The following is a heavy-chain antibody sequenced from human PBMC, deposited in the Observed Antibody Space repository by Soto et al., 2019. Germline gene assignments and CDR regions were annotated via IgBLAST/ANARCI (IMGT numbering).Heavy chain of an antibody. J-gene: IGHJ5*02. CDR1: GGTFSSYT. D-gene: IGHD3-16*02. CDR3: ARDLPPSDYVWGSYRFVWFDP. Sequence: QVQLVQSGAEVKKPGSSVKVSCKASGGTFSSYTISWVRQAPGQGLEWMGRIIPILGIANYAQKFQGRVTITAVKSTSTDYMELSRLRSEDTAVYYCARDLPPSDYVWGSYRFVWFDPGGQGTLVTVSS. CDR2: IIPILGIA. V-gene: IGHV1-69*08.